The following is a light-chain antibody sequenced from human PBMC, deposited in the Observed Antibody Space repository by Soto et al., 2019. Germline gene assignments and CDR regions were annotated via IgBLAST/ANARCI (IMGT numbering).Light chain of an antibody. CDR2: GAS. CDR3: QQYKKWPWT. J-gene: IGKJ1*01. V-gene: IGKV3-15*01. Sequence: EIVMTQPPATLSVSPGERATLSCRASHSVSSNLAWYQQKPGQAPRLLIYGASTRATGIPARFSGSGSGTEFTLTISSLQSEDFAVYYCQQYKKWPWTFGQGTKVDI. CDR1: HSVSSN.